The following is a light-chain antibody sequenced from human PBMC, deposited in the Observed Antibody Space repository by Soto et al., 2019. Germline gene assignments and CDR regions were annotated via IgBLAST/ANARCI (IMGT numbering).Light chain of an antibody. J-gene: IGKJ1*01. CDR1: QTISIW. Sequence: IQMTQATATRSVSVENRVTITCRAIQTISIWLAWYQQKPGKAPKLLIYAASSLQSGVPSRFSGSGSVTDFTLTISSLRAEDVAFYYCQQYYSLPPTSGQGTKVDIK. CDR2: AAS. V-gene: IGKV1-5*01. CDR3: QQYYSLPPT.